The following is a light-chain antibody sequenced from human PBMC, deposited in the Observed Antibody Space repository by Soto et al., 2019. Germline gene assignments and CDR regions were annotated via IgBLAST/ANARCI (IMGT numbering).Light chain of an antibody. V-gene: IGKV1-33*01. J-gene: IGKJ1*01. CDR2: YAS. CDR3: QQYDNLPWT. CDR1: QDISNY. Sequence: DIQMTQSPSSLSASVGDRVTITCQASQDISNYLNWYQQKPGKAPKLLIYYASNLEIGVPSRFSGSGSGTDFTFTISSLQPEDIATYYCQQYDNLPWTFGQGTKVEIK.